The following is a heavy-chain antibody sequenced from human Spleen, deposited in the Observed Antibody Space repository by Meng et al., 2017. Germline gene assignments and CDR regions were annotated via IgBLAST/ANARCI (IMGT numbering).Heavy chain of an antibody. CDR2: ISWNSNSI. V-gene: IGHV3-9*03. CDR1: GFTFDAFA. CDR3: AKGYSSGLFWYFDL. Sequence: SLKISCAASGFTFDAFAMHWVRQAPGKALEWVSGISWNSNSIGYADSVKGRFTISRDNAKNSLYLQMNSLRVEDMALCYCAKGYSSGLFWYFDLWGRGTQVTVSS. J-gene: IGHJ2*01. D-gene: IGHD6-19*01.